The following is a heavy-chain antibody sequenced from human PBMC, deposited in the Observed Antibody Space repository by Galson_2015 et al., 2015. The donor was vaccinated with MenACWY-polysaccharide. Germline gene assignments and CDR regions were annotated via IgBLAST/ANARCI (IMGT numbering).Heavy chain of an antibody. CDR1: GLTFRSSG. V-gene: IGHV3-33*05. J-gene: IGHJ3*02. D-gene: IGHD2-15*01. CDR3: ARESTRIVFHAFHI. CDR2: IQNVGSPK. Sequence: SLRLSCAASGLTFRSSGMHWVRQAPGKGLEWVALIQNVGSPKAYADSVKGRFTISRDNSKNTLYLEMNSLRAEDTAVYYCARESTRIVFHAFHIWGQRTLLTFSS.